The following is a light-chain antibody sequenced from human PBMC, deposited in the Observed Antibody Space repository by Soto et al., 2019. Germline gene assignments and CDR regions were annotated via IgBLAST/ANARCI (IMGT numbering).Light chain of an antibody. J-gene: IGKJ1*01. CDR3: QHYNSYSEA. Sequence: DIPMTQAPSTLSGNLGDRVTISCRASQTISSWLAWYQQKPGKAPKLLIYKASTLKSGVPSRFSGSGSGTEVTLTISSLQPDEVATDYGQHYNSYSEAVGQGTKVDIK. CDR1: QTISSW. V-gene: IGKV1-5*03. CDR2: KAS.